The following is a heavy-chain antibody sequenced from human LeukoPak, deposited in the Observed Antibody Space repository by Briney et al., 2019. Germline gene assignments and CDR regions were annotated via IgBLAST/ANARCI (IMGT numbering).Heavy chain of an antibody. J-gene: IGHJ6*03. CDR1: GFTFSSYA. V-gene: IGHV3-23*01. D-gene: IGHD6-13*01. Sequence: QAGGSLRLSCAASGFTFSSYAMSWVRQAPGKGLEWVSAISGSGGSTYYADSVKGRFTISRDNSKNTLYLQMNSLRAEDTAVYYCAKGNRAAAGTHYYYMDVWGKGTTVTVSS. CDR3: AKGNRAAAGTHYYYMDV. CDR2: ISGSGGST.